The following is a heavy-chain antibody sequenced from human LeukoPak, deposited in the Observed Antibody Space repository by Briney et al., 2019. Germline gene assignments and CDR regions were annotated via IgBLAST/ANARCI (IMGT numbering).Heavy chain of an antibody. CDR1: GFTVSSNY. CDR2: IYRGDST. CDR3: ARKPLYGSGPYFDY. V-gene: IGHV3-53*05. J-gene: IGHJ4*02. Sequence: GGSLRLSCAASGFTVSSNYMSWVRQAPGKGLEWVSVIYRGDSTYYADSVKGRFTISRDNSKNTLYLQMGSLRAEDMAVYYCARKPLYGSGPYFDYWGQGTLVTVSS. D-gene: IGHD3-10*01.